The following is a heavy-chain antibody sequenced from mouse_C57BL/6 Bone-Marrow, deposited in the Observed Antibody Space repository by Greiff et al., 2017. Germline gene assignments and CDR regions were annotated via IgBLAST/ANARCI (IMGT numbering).Heavy chain of an antibody. CDR2: IDPSDSYT. CDR1: GYTFTSYW. V-gene: IGHV1-59*01. Sequence: VKLQQPGAELVRPGTSVKLSCKASGYTFTSYWMHWVKQRPGQGLEWIGVIDPSDSYTNYNQKFKGKATLTVDTSSSTAYMQLSSLTSEDSAVYYCARGWLQYYFDYWGQGTTLTVSS. J-gene: IGHJ2*01. CDR3: ARGWLQYYFDY. D-gene: IGHD2-2*01.